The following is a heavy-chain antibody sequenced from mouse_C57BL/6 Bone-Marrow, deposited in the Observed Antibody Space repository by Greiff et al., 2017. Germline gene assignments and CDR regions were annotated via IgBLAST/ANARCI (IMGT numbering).Heavy chain of an antibody. CDR2: INPNNGGT. CDR1: GYTFTDYN. CDR3: ARTGVQEAAQAWFAY. J-gene: IGHJ3*01. Sequence: EVQLQQSGPELVKPGASVKIPCKASGYTFTDYNMDWVKQSHGKSLEWIGDINPNNGGTIYNQKFKGKATLTVDKSSSTAYMGLRSLTSEDTAVYYCARTGVQEAAQAWFAYWGQGTLVTVSA. V-gene: IGHV1-18*01. D-gene: IGHD3-2*02.